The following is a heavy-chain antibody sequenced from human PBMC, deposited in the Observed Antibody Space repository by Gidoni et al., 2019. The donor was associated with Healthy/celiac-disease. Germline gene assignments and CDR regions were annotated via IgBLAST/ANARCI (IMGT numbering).Heavy chain of an antibody. J-gene: IGHJ3*02. CDR2: IYYSGST. V-gene: IGHV4-39*01. D-gene: IGHD6-13*01. CDR3: ARPFYSSSWDRQGAFDI. Sequence: QLQLQESGPGLVKPSETLSLTCTVSGGSISSSSSYWGWIRQPPGKGLEWIGSIYYSGSTYYNPSLKSRVTISVDTSKNQFSLKLSSVTAADTAVYYCARPFYSSSWDRQGAFDIWGQGTMVTVSS. CDR1: GGSISSSSSY.